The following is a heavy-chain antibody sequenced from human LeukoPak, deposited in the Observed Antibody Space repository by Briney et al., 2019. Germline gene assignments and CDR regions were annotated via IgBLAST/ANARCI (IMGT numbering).Heavy chain of an antibody. Sequence: SVKVSCKASGGTFSSYAISWVRQAPGQGLEWMGGIIPIFGTANYAQKFQGRVTITADESTSTAYMELSSLRSEDTAVYYCARDRGSYSSGPNAFDIWGQGTWSPSLQ. J-gene: IGHJ3*02. CDR2: IIPIFGTA. D-gene: IGHD6-19*01. CDR1: GGTFSSYA. V-gene: IGHV1-69*13. CDR3: ARDRGSYSSGPNAFDI.